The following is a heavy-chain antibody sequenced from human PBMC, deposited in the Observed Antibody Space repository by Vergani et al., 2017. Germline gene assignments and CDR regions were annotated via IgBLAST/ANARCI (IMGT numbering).Heavy chain of an antibody. CDR2: IQFDGSNQ. Sequence: QVQLVESGGGVVQRGGSLRLSCAPSGFTVSNYDMQWIRQGPGKGLECVAFIQFDGSNQYYADSVKGRFTLSRDFSKNTLYLQMNSLRTDDTATYYCAKHFRGWGIDYWGQGTQVIVSS. J-gene: IGHJ4*02. CDR3: AKHFRGWGIDY. D-gene: IGHD3-16*01. CDR1: GFTVSNYD. V-gene: IGHV3-30*02.